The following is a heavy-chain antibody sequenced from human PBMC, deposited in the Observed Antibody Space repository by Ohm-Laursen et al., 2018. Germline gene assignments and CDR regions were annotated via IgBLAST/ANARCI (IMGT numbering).Heavy chain of an antibody. J-gene: IGHJ6*02. CDR2: ISSSGSTI. D-gene: IGHD3-10*01. CDR3: ARNGENYYYGMDV. CDR1: GFSFSSYE. V-gene: IGHV3-48*03. Sequence: SPRLSCAASGFSFSSYEMNWVRQAPGKGLEWVSYISSSGSTIYYADSVKGRFTISRDNAKNSLYLQMNSLRAEDTAVYYCARNGENYYYGMDVWGQGTTVTVSS.